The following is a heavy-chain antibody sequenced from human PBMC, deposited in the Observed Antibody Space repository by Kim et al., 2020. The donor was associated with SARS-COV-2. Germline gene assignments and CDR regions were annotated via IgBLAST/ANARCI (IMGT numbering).Heavy chain of an antibody. CDR2: IKQDGSEK. CDR1: GFTFSSYW. J-gene: IGHJ4*02. Sequence: GGSLRLSCAASGFTFSSYWMSWVRQAPGKGLEWVANIKQDGSEKYYVDSVKGRFTISRDNAKNSLYLQMNSLRAEDTAVYYCASGAAADLFDYWGQGTLVTVSS. V-gene: IGHV3-7*01. D-gene: IGHD6-13*01. CDR3: ASGAAADLFDY.